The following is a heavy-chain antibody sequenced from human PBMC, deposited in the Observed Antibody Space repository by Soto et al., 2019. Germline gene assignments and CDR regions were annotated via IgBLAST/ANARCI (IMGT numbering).Heavy chain of an antibody. V-gene: IGHV3-30*18. J-gene: IGHJ4*02. CDR3: AKDQGWLPDY. D-gene: IGHD5-12*01. CDR1: GFTFSSYG. CDR2: ISYDGSNK. Sequence: QVQLVESGGGVVQPGRSLRLSCAASGFTFSSYGMHWVRQAPGKGLEWVAVISYDGSNKYYADSVKGRFTISRDNSKNTLYLQMNSLRAEDTAVYYCAKDQGWLPDYWGQGTLVTVSS.